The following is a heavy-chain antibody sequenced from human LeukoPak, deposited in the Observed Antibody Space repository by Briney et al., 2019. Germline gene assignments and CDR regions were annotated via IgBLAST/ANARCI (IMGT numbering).Heavy chain of an antibody. CDR3: ARESRVVVPAAVTLDY. CDR1: GFTFSSYS. J-gene: IGHJ4*02. Sequence: GGSLRPSCAASGFTFSSYSMNWVRQAPGKGLEWVSSISSSSSYIYYADSVKGRFTISRDNAKNSLYLQMNSLRAEDTAVYYCARESRVVVPAAVTLDYWGQGTLVTVSS. D-gene: IGHD2-2*01. CDR2: ISSSSSYI. V-gene: IGHV3-21*01.